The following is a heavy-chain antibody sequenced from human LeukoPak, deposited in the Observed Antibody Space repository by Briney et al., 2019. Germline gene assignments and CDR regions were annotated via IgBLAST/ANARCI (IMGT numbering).Heavy chain of an antibody. CDR1: GYSFTSYW. CDR2: IYPGDSDT. Sequence: GESLKISCKGSGYSFTSYWIGWVRQMPGKGLEWMGIIYPGDSDTRYSPSFQGQVTISADKSISTAYLQWSSLEASDTAMYYCATSRWEYYDSSGYYYFYNWFDPWGQGTLVTVSS. CDR3: ATSRWEYYDSSGYYYFYNWFDP. V-gene: IGHV5-51*01. D-gene: IGHD3-22*01. J-gene: IGHJ5*02.